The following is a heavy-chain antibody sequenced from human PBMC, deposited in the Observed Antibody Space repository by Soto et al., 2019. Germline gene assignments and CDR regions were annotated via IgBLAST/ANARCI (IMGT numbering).Heavy chain of an antibody. Sequence: GGSLRLSCAASGFTFSSYAMSWVRQAPGKGLEWVSAISGSGGSTYYADSVKGRFTISRDNSKNTLYLQLNSLRAEDTAVYYCAKDLSVLGEVSYYGMDVWGQGTTVTVSS. CDR3: AKDLSVLGEVSYYGMDV. CDR2: ISGSGGST. D-gene: IGHD2-8*01. CDR1: GFTFSSYA. J-gene: IGHJ6*02. V-gene: IGHV3-23*01.